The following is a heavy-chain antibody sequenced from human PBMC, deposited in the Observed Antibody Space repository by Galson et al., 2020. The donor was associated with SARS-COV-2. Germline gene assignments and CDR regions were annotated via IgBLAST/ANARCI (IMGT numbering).Heavy chain of an antibody. CDR1: GGSLTTTSYF. J-gene: IGHJ2*01. V-gene: IGHV4-39*01. D-gene: IGHD4-17*01. CDR3: ARGGGTVTTQHFDL. Sequence: SETLSLTCTVSGGSLTTTSYFWGWIRHPPGKGLEWIGTIYYSGTTYYNPALRSRVTISVDTSTNQFSLKLNSVTAADTAVYYCARGGGTVTTQHFDLWGRGTLVTVSS. CDR2: IYYSGTT.